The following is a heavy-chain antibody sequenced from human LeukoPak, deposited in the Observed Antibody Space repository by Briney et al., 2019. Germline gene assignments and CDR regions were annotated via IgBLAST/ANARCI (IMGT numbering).Heavy chain of an antibody. CDR2: IYSGGST. D-gene: IGHD2/OR15-2a*01. Sequence: PGGSLRLSCAASGFIVSNNYMSWVRPAPGKGLEWVSVIYSGGSTYYADSVKGRFTISRDNSKNTLYLQMNSLRAEDTAVYYCAIARNRAFDIWGQGTMVTVSS. J-gene: IGHJ3*02. CDR1: GFIVSNNY. V-gene: IGHV3-53*01. CDR3: AIARNRAFDI.